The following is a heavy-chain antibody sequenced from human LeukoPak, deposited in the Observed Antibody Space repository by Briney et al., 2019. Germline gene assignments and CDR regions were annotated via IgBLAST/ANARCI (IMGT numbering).Heavy chain of an antibody. CDR2: ISAYNGNT. J-gene: IGHJ4*02. CDR3: ARLPQYSYGWGVLDY. V-gene: IGHV1-18*01. D-gene: IGHD5-18*01. CDR1: GYTFTSYG. Sequence: ASVKVSCKASGYTFTSYGISWVRQAPGQGLEWMGWISAYNGNTNYVQKLQGRVTMTTDTSTSTAYMELRSLRSDDTAVYDCARLPQYSYGWGVLDYWGQGTLVTVSS.